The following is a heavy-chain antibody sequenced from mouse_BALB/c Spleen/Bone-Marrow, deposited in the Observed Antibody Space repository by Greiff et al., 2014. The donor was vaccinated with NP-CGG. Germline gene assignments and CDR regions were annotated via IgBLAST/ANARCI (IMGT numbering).Heavy chain of an antibody. CDR3: ARDWDYYAMDY. J-gene: IGHJ4*01. CDR1: GYTFTDYY. Sequence: QVQLQQSGAELARPGASVKLSCKASGYTFTDYYINWVKQGTGQGPEWIGEIYPGSGNTYYNEKFKGKATLTADKSSSTAYMQLSSLTSEDSAVYFCARDWDYYAMDYWGQGTSVTVSS. CDR2: IYPGSGNT. V-gene: IGHV1-77*01. D-gene: IGHD4-1*01.